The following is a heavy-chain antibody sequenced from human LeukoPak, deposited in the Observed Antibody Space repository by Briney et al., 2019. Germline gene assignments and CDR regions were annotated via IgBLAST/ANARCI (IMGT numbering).Heavy chain of an antibody. CDR3: ARDSAFGELLMSHYNWFDP. CDR2: ISSNGGST. J-gene: IGHJ5*02. D-gene: IGHD3-10*01. Sequence: GGSLRLSCAASGFTFSSYAMDWVRQARGKGLEYVSAISSNGGSTYYANCVKGRFTISRDNSKNTLYLQMRSLRAEDMAVYYCARDSAFGELLMSHYNWFDPWGQGTLVTVSS. CDR1: GFTFSSYA. V-gene: IGHV3-64*01.